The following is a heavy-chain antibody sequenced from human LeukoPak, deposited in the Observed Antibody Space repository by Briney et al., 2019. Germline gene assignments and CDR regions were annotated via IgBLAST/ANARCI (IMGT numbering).Heavy chain of an antibody. CDR2: INHSGST. Sequence: SSETLSLTCTVSGGSISGYYWSWIRQPPGKGLEWIGEINHSGSTNYNPSLKSRVTISVDTSKNQFSLKLSSVTAADTAVYYCARQRLMGDSSGWYLLGTAFDYWGQGTLVTVSS. D-gene: IGHD6-19*01. CDR3: ARQRLMGDSSGWYLLGTAFDY. J-gene: IGHJ4*02. CDR1: GGSISGYY. V-gene: IGHV4-34*01.